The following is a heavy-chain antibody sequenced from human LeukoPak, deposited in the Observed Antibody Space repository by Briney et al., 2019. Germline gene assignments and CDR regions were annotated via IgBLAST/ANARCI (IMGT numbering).Heavy chain of an antibody. CDR3: ARGYCGSTSCYGYYYYGMDV. Sequence: GGSLRLSCAASGFTFSSYSMNWVRQAPGKGLEWVSSISSSSSYIYYADSMKGRFTISRDNAKNSLYLQMNSLRAEDTAVYYCARGYCGSTSCYGYYYYGMDVWGQGTTVTVSS. CDR1: GFTFSSYS. D-gene: IGHD2-2*01. V-gene: IGHV3-21*01. CDR2: ISSSSSYI. J-gene: IGHJ6*02.